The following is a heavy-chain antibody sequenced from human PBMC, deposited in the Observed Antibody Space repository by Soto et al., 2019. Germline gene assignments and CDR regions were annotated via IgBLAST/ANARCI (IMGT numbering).Heavy chain of an antibody. CDR1: GFTFSSYA. CDR3: AKDTSIVVVPAAREINWFDP. V-gene: IGHV3-23*01. Sequence: EVQLLESGGGLVQPGGSLRLSCAASGFTFSSYAMSWVRQAPGKGLEWASAISGSGGSTYYADSVKGRFTISRDNSKNTLYLQMNSLRAEDTAVYYCAKDTSIVVVPAAREINWFDPWGQGTLVTVSS. D-gene: IGHD2-2*01. CDR2: ISGSGGST. J-gene: IGHJ5*02.